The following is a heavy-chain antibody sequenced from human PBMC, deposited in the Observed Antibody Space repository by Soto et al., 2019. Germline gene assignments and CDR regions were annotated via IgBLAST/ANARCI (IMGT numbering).Heavy chain of an antibody. D-gene: IGHD2-21*02. CDR3: AKDDFTDRGDDYFDY. CDR1: GFSFSSDT. V-gene: IGHV3-23*01. J-gene: IGHJ4*02. CDR2: IGASGDIT. Sequence: GGSLSLSCSASGFSFSSDTMSWVRQAPWKGLEWVAGIGASGDITWYADSVKGRLSISRDNSKNTLYLQLNSLRFEDTAVYYCAKDDFTDRGDDYFDYWGPGTLVTVSS.